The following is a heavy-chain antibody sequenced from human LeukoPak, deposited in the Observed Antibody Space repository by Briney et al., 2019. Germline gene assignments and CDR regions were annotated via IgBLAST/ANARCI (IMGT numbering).Heavy chain of an antibody. CDR2: IYSGGGT. CDR1: GFTVSSNY. D-gene: IGHD3-22*01. CDR3: ARELTTFYYDISGYYGHAFDI. Sequence: GGSLRLSCAASGFTVSSNYMSWVRQAPGKGLEWVPVIYSGGGTYYADSVKGRFTISRDNSKNTLFLQMNSLRAEDTAVYYCARELTTFYYDISGYYGHAFDIWGQGTMVTVSS. J-gene: IGHJ3*02. V-gene: IGHV3-66*01.